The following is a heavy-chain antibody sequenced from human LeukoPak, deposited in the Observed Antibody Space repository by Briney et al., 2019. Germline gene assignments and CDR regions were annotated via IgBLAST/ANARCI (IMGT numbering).Heavy chain of an antibody. CDR3: ARHLNDYGDY. J-gene: IGHJ4*02. V-gene: IGHV1-2*02. CDR2: VNPNSGGS. Sequence: GASVKVSLKASGYTFSGFHMHGVRQAPGQGLEWMGWVNPNSGGSNYAQKFQGRVSMTRDTSISTAYMELSSLRSDDTAVYYCARHLNDYGDYWGQGTLVTVSS. CDR1: GYTFSGFH.